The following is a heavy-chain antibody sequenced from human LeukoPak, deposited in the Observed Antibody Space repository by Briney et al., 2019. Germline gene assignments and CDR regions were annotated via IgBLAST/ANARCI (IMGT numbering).Heavy chain of an antibody. CDR1: GYTFTGYY. V-gene: IGHV1-2*02. CDR2: INPNSGGT. Sequence: ASLKVSCKASGYTFTGYYMHWVRQAPGQGLEWMGWINPNSGGTNYAQKFQGRVTMTRDTSISTAYMELSRLRSDDTAVYYCASNDYGSGSYYNLGAFDIWGQGTMVTVSS. J-gene: IGHJ3*02. CDR3: ASNDYGSGSYYNLGAFDI. D-gene: IGHD3-10*01.